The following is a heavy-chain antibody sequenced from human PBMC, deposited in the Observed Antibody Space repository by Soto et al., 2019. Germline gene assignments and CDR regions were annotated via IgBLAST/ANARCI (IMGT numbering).Heavy chain of an antibody. CDR1: GGSISSGGYY. V-gene: IGHV4-31*03. CDR3: ARDMWSGRRWIMDV. Sequence: SETLSLTCTVSGGSISSGGYYWSWIRQHPGKGLEWIGYIYYSGSTYYNPSLKSRVTILVDTSKNQFSLKLSSVTAADTAVYYCARDMWSGRRWIMDVWGQGTTVTVSS. J-gene: IGHJ6*02. CDR2: IYYSGST. D-gene: IGHD2-21*01.